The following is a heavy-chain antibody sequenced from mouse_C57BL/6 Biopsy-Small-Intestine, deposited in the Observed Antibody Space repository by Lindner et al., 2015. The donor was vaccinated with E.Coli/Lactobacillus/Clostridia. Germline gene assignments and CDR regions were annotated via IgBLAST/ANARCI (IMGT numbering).Heavy chain of an antibody. J-gene: IGHJ2*01. V-gene: IGHV1-82*01. CDR2: IYPGDGDT. D-gene: IGHD2-1*01. CDR1: GYAFSNYW. CDR3: ARGYYGIFDY. Sequence: VQLQESGAELVKPGASVRISCKASGYAFSNYWMNWIKQRPGKGLEWIGRIYPGDGDTNYNGKFKGKATLTTDKSSSTAYMQLSSLTSEDSAVYFCARGYYGIFDYWGQGTTLTVSS.